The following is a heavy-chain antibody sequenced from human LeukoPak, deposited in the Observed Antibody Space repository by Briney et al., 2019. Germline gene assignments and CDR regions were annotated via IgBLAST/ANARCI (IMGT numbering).Heavy chain of an antibody. V-gene: IGHV3-73*01. CDR3: SSGLSVLRSNNTPVDY. Sequence: PGGSLRLSCAASGFTFSSYEMNWVRQASGKGLEWVGRIRSKTNNYATAYAASVKGRFTISRDDSKNTAYLQMNSLKTDDTAVYFCSSGLSVLRSNNTPVDYWGQGTLVTVSS. D-gene: IGHD4-17*01. CDR2: IRSKTNNYAT. J-gene: IGHJ4*02. CDR1: GFTFSSYE.